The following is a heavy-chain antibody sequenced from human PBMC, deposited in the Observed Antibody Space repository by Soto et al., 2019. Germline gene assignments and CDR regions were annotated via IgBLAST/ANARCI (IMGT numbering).Heavy chain of an antibody. D-gene: IGHD5-18*01. CDR3: ASSGGYSYGYGETFFDY. CDR2: ISYDGSNK. V-gene: IGHV3-30-3*01. J-gene: IGHJ4*02. CDR1: GFTFSSYA. Sequence: GGSLRLSCAASGFTFSSYAMHWVRQAPGKGLEWVAVISYDGSNKYYADSVKGRFTISRDNSKNTLYLQMNSLRAEYTAVYYCASSGGYSYGYGETFFDYWGQGTLVTVSS.